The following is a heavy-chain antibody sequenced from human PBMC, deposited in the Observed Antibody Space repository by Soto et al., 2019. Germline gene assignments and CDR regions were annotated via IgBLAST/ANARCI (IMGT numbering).Heavy chain of an antibody. D-gene: IGHD3-3*01. CDR2: ISGYNGNT. CDR3: TRCKTGSNSVFWNGHNSHFDY. V-gene: IGHV1-18*04. J-gene: IGHJ4*02. CDR1: GYTFTSHG. Sequence: QVHQVQSGAEVKKPGASVKVSCKASGYTFTSHGISWVRQAPGQGLEWVGWISGYNGNTNYAQNFQARVTMTTDTSTSTAYMELRSLRSDDTAVYFCTRCKTGSNSVFWNGHNSHFDYWGQGTLVTVSS.